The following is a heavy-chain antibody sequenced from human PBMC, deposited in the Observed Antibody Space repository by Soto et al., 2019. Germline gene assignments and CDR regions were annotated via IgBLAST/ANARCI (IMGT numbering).Heavy chain of an antibody. CDR2: ISYDGSNK. Sequence: GGSLRLSXTASGVSFTSYTMNWVCQAPGKGLEWVEVISYDGSNKYYVDSVKGRFAISRDNSRTTLYLQMSSLRAEDTAVYYCARSVLVPSIYCTTATCYDTPYYFDYWGRGTLVTVSS. V-gene: IGHV3-30*09. CDR1: GVSFTSYT. J-gene: IGHJ4*02. CDR3: ARSVLVPSIYCTTATCYDTPYYFDY. D-gene: IGHD2-2*01.